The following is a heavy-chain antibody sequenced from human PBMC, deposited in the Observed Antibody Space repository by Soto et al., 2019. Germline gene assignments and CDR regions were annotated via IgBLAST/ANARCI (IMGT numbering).Heavy chain of an antibody. D-gene: IGHD5-18*01. V-gene: IGHV1-69*06. Sequence: QVQLVQSGAEVKKPGSSVKVSCKASGGTFSSSAITWVRQAPGQGLEWMGMIIPIFGTVNYAQKFQGRVTITADKSTSTAYLELSSLTSDDTAVYYCARGPTKQLWSVRYYYGMDVWGLGTTVTVSS. CDR3: ARGPTKQLWSVRYYYGMDV. CDR2: IIPIFGTV. J-gene: IGHJ6*02. CDR1: GGTFSSSA.